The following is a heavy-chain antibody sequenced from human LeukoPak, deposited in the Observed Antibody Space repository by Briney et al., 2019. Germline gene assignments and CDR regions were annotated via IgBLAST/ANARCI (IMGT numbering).Heavy chain of an antibody. V-gene: IGHV1-2*02. CDR1: GYTFTGYD. Sequence: ASVKVSCKTSGYTFTGYDIHWVRQAPGQGLEWMGWINPKSGDTTYAQKFQDIVTMTRDTSISTVYMELSRLISDDTAVYYCARDDGGITFWFDPWGQGTLVTVSS. CDR2: INPKSGDT. D-gene: IGHD3-16*01. CDR3: ARDDGGITFWFDP. J-gene: IGHJ5*02.